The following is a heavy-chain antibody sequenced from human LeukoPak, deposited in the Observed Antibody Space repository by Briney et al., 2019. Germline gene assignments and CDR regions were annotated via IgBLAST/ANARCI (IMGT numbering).Heavy chain of an antibody. V-gene: IGHV1-69*05. Sequence: ASVKVSCKASGGTFSSYAISWVRQAPGQGLEWMGGIIPIFGTANYAQKFQGRVTMTRNTSISTAYMELSSLRSEDTAVYYCARVRRFGELLFSPYYYYGMDVWGQGTTVTVSS. CDR3: ARVRRFGELLFSPYYYYGMDV. J-gene: IGHJ6*02. D-gene: IGHD3-10*01. CDR1: GGTFSSYA. CDR2: IIPIFGTA.